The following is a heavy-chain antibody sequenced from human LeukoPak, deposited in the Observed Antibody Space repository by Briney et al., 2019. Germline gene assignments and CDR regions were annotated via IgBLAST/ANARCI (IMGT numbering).Heavy chain of an antibody. V-gene: IGHV3-21*01. J-gene: IGHJ6*03. Sequence: GGPLRLFWVASGFTFSSYTMNWVRRAPGKGLEGLSSFTSGSYIYYADSVKGRFTISRDNSKNTLYLQMNSLRAEDTAVYYCARGGSAWEYYYMDVWGKGTTVTVSS. CDR3: ARGGSAWEYYYMDV. CDR1: GFTFSSYT. CDR2: FTSGSYI. D-gene: IGHD1-26*01.